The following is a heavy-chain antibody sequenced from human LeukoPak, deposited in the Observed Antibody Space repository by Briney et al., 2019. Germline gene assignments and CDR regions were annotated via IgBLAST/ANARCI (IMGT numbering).Heavy chain of an antibody. J-gene: IGHJ4*02. V-gene: IGHV4-39*01. CDR1: GGSINSSSYY. D-gene: IGHD3-10*01. CDR3: ARSSMFRGVTVDY. CDR2: IYHSGYT. Sequence: SETLSLTCTVSGGSINSSSYYWGWIRQPPGEALEWIGSIYHSGYTYYNPSLKSRVTISVHTSKSQFSLKLSSVTAADTAVYYCARSSMFRGVTVDYWGQGTLVTVSS.